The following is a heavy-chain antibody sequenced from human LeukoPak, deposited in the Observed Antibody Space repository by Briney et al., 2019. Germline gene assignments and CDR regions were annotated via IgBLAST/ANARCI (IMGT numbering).Heavy chain of an antibody. V-gene: IGHV4-39*07. Sequence: PSETLSLTCTVSGGSISSSSYYWGWIRQPPGKGLEWIGSIYYSGSTYYNPSLKSRVTMSVDTSKDQCSLKLSSVTAADTAVYYCARDGKLLWFGELPDAFDIWGQGTMVTVSS. CDR2: IYYSGST. CDR3: ARDGKLLWFGELPDAFDI. D-gene: IGHD3-10*01. CDR1: GGSISSSSYY. J-gene: IGHJ3*02.